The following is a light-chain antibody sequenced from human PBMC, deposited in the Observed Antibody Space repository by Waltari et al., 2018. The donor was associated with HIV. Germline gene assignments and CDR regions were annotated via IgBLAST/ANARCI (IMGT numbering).Light chain of an antibody. CDR2: GVS. CDR1: RSVSSNY. Sequence: EIVLTQSPGTLSLSPGERATLSCRASRSVSSNYLAWYQQKPGQAPRRLIYGVSIRASGSPDRFGGSGSGTDFTLTINRLEPEDIAVYYCHQYGNSPFTFGLGTRVDLK. CDR3: HQYGNSPFT. J-gene: IGKJ3*01. V-gene: IGKV3-20*01.